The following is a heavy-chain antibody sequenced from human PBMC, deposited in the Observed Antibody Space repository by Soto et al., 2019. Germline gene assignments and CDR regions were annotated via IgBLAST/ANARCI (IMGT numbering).Heavy chain of an antibody. D-gene: IGHD3-3*01. J-gene: IGHJ5*02. Sequence: ASVKVSCKAAGYTFTGYFIHWVRQAPGQGLEWMGWINPNSGATKYAQKFQGRVTMTRDTSISTAYMELTLLRSDDTAIYYCARGGGTILAPLPWGEGTLVTVSS. CDR1: GYTFTGYF. CDR2: INPNSGAT. CDR3: ARGGGTILAPLP. V-gene: IGHV1-2*02.